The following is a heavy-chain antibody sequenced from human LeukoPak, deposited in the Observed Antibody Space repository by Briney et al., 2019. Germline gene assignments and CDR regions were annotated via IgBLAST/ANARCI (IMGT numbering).Heavy chain of an antibody. CDR3: ARAKYCSSTSCDAPYYMDV. J-gene: IGHJ6*03. V-gene: IGHV4-61*01. CDR2: IYYSGST. Sequence: SETLSLTCAVSGYSISSGYYWGWIRQPPGKGLEWIGYIYYSGSTNYNPSLKSRVTISVDTSKNQFSLKLSSVTAADTAVYYCARAKYCSSTSCDAPYYMDVWGKGTTVTVSS. CDR1: GYSISSGYY. D-gene: IGHD2-2*01.